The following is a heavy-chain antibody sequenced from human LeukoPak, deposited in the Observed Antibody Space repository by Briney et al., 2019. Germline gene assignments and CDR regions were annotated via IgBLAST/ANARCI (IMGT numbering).Heavy chain of an antibody. CDR1: GFTLSSYA. V-gene: IGHV3-23*01. CDR2: ISGSGSA. J-gene: IGHJ4*02. CDR3: AREPLNYDYVWGSYRLHFDY. Sequence: GGSLRLSCAASGFTLSSYAMNWVRQAPGKGLEWVSAISGSGSAYYADSVKGRFTISRDNSKNTLYLQMNSLRAEDTAVYYCAREPLNYDYVWGSYRLHFDYWGQGTLVTVSS. D-gene: IGHD3-16*02.